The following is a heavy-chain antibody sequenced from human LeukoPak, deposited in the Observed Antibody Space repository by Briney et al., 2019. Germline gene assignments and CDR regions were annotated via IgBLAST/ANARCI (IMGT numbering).Heavy chain of an antibody. CDR2: ISGSGVST. CDR1: GFTFSSYA. Sequence: GGSLRLSCAASGFTFSSYAMSWVRQAPGKGLEWVSVISGSGVSTYYVDSVKGRFTISRDNAKNSLSLQMNSLRAEDTAVYYCASRGLTEFHYFDFWGPGTLVTVSS. V-gene: IGHV3-23*01. J-gene: IGHJ4*02. CDR3: ASRGLTEFHYFDF. D-gene: IGHD3-10*01.